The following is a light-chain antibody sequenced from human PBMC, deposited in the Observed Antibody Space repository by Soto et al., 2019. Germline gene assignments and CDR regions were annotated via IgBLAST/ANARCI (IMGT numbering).Light chain of an antibody. Sequence: DIQMTQSPSTLSASVGDRVNITCRASQRISRLLAWYHQKPGKAPKLLIYDASTLESGVPSRFSGSGSGTDFTLTISSLQPDAFATYYCQHYNSYSGTFGQGTKVEIK. CDR1: QRISRL. V-gene: IGKV1-5*01. CDR2: DAS. J-gene: IGKJ1*01. CDR3: QHYNSYSGT.